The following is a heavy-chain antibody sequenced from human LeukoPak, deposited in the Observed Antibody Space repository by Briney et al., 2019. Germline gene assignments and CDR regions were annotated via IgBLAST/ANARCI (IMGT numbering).Heavy chain of an antibody. V-gene: IGHV4-34*01. CDR3: ARESRGYSGYYGMDV. J-gene: IGHJ6*02. CDR2: INHSGST. CDR1: GGSFSGYY. Sequence: SETLSLTCAVYGGSFSGYYWSWIRQPPGKGLEWIGEINHSGSTNYNPSLKSRVTISVDTSKNQFSLKLSSVTAADTAVYYCARESRGYSGYYGMDVWGQGTTVTVSS. D-gene: IGHD5-12*01.